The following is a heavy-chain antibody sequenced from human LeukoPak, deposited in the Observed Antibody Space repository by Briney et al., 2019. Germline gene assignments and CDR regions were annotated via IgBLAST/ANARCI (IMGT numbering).Heavy chain of an antibody. D-gene: IGHD2/OR15-2a*01. CDR1: GGSISTYY. Sequence: SETLSLTCTVSGGSISTYYWTWIRQPPGGGLEWIGEVHLNGRTHYSPSLESRVTMSVDMSENHVSLQLTSVTAADTAVYYCAREGGFYRPLDYSGPGTLVIVSA. V-gene: IGHV4-59*12. J-gene: IGHJ4*02. CDR2: VHLNGRT. CDR3: AREGGFYRPLDY.